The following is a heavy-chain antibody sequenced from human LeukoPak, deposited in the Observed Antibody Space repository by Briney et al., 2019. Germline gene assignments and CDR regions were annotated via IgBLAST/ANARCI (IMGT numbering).Heavy chain of an antibody. D-gene: IGHD5-12*01. CDR2: ISGSGGST. CDR3: AKDRRGYSGYVYY. Sequence: HPGGSLRLSCAASGFTFSSYAMSWVRQAPGKGLEWVSAISGSGGSTYYADSVKGRFTISRDNSKNTLYLQMNSLRAEDTAVYHCAKDRRGYSGYVYYWGQGTLVTVSS. J-gene: IGHJ4*02. V-gene: IGHV3-23*01. CDR1: GFTFSSYA.